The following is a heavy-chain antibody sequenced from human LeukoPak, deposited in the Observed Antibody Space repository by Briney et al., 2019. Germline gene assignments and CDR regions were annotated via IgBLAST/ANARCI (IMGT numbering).Heavy chain of an antibody. CDR1: GGSISSYY. CDR3: ARTLLWFGEPLYYFDY. Sequence: SETLSLTCTVSGGSISSYYWSWIRQPPGKGLEWIGYIYYSGSTNYNPSLKSRVTISADTSKNQFSLKLSSVTAADTAVYYCARTLLWFGEPLYYFDYWGQGTLVTVSS. CDR2: IYYSGST. D-gene: IGHD3-10*01. J-gene: IGHJ4*02. V-gene: IGHV4-59*01.